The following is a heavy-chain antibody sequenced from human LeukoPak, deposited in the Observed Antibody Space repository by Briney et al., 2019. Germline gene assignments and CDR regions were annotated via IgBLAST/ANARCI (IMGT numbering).Heavy chain of an antibody. CDR3: ATLRLGYSFDY. J-gene: IGHJ4*02. CDR2: IYSGGST. V-gene: IGHV3-53*01. D-gene: IGHD2-21*01. CDR1: GFTVSSNY. Sequence: GGSLRLSCAASGFTVSSNYMSWVRQAPGKGLEWVSTIYSGGSTYYADSVKVRFTISRDNSKNTLYLQMNSLRAEDTAVYYCATLRLGYSFDYWGQGTLVTVSS.